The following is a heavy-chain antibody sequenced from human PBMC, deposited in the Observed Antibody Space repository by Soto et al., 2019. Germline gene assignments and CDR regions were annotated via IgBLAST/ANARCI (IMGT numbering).Heavy chain of an antibody. CDR3: ARGNALDV. Sequence: QGQLQQSGPGLGKPSQTLSLTCAISGDSVSSDITSWNWIRQSQSRGLEWLGRTYYRSKWFHDYAAYVKSPITNSPDTSKNQFSRELNSMTPEDTAVYYCARGNALDVWGQATVVTVSP. V-gene: IGHV6-1*01. CDR1: GDSVSSDITS. J-gene: IGHJ3*01. CDR2: TYYRSKWFH. D-gene: IGHD3-10*01.